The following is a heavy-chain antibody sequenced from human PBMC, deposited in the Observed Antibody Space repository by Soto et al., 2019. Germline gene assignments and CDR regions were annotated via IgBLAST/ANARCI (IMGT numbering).Heavy chain of an antibody. CDR1: GDSINTYY. V-gene: IGHV4-59*01. CDR2: IYYSGST. CDR3: ARKAAVAQGPFDD. D-gene: IGHD6-19*01. J-gene: IGHJ4*02. Sequence: PSETLSLTCIVSGDSINTYYWSWIRQPPGKGLEWIGHIYYSGSTNYNTSLKSRVTISVDKSKNQFSLELTSMTAADTAVYSWARKAAVAQGPFDDWGRGTLVTVSA.